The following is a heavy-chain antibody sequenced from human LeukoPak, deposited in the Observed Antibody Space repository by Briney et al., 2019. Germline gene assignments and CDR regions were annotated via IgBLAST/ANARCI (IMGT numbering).Heavy chain of an antibody. CDR3: ARDPSIVLVPAAIDY. D-gene: IGHD2-2*01. V-gene: IGHV4-38-2*02. J-gene: IGHJ4*02. CDR2: IYHSGST. Sequence: PSETLSLTCTVSGYSISSGYYWGWIRQPPGKGLEWIGSIYHSGSTYYNPSLKSRVTISVDTSKNQFSLKLSSVTAADTAVYYCARDPSIVLVPAAIDYWGQGTLVTVSS. CDR1: GYSISSGYY.